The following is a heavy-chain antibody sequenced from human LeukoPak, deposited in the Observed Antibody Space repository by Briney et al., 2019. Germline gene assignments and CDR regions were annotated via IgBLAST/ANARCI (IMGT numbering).Heavy chain of an antibody. J-gene: IGHJ4*02. CDR3: ARSEVDYGVLRPDY. CDR2: IYYSGSP. V-gene: IGHV4-39*07. Sequence: PSETLSLTCTVSGGSISSSSYYWGWIRQSPGKGLEWIGNIYYSGSPYYNPSLQSRVTISVDTSKDQFSLNLSSVTAADTAVYYCARSEVDYGVLRPDYWGQGTLVTISS. D-gene: IGHD4-17*01. CDR1: GGSISSSSYY.